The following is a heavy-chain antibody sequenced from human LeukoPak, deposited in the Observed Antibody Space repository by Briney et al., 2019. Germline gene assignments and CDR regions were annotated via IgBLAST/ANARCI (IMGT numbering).Heavy chain of an antibody. CDR3: ERDQYSSSFDY. CDR1: GYTLTSYG. V-gene: IGHV1-18*01. D-gene: IGHD6-6*01. Sequence: AAVKVSCKASGYTLTSYGSSWVRQAPGQGLEWMGWISAYNGNTNYAQKLQGRVTMTTDTSTSTAYMELRSLRSDDTAVYYGERDQYSSSFDYWGQGTLVTVSS. CDR2: ISAYNGNT. J-gene: IGHJ4*02.